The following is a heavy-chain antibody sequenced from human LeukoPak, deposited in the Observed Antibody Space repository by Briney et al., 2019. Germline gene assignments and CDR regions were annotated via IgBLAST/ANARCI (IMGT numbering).Heavy chain of an antibody. V-gene: IGHV1-8*02. CDR3: AREWNGSGSYCWFDP. D-gene: IGHD3-10*01. Sequence: ASVKVSCKAFGYTFTSYDINWVRQATGQGLEWMGWMNPNSGNTGYARKFQGRVTMTRNTSISTAYMELSSLRSEDTAVYYCAREWNGSGSYCWFDPWGQGTLVTVSS. J-gene: IGHJ5*02. CDR1: GYTFTSYD. CDR2: MNPNSGNT.